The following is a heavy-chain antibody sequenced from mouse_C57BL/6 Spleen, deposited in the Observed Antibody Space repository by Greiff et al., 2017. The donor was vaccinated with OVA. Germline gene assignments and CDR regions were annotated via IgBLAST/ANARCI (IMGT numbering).Heavy chain of an antibody. D-gene: IGHD2-3*01. J-gene: IGHJ2*01. CDR3: ARGVDDYLDY. CDR2: IDPEDGET. Sequence: EVQLQQSGAELVKPGASVKLSCTASGFNIKDYYMHWVKQRTEQGLEWIGRIDPEDGETKYAPKFQGKATITADTSSNTAYRQLSSLTSADTAVYYCARGVDDYLDYWGQGTTLTVSS. V-gene: IGHV14-2*01. CDR1: GFNIKDYY.